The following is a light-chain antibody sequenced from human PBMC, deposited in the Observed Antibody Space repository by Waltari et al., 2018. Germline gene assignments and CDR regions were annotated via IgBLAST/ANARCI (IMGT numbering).Light chain of an antibody. V-gene: IGLV3-19*01. CDR1: SPRIYS. J-gene: IGLJ2*01. CDR2: GKN. CDR3: HSRDISGDVL. Sequence: SSELTQDTAVSVALGQTARITCQGDSPRIYSVSWFLQKPGQAPALVIYGKNSRPSGIPDRFSASSSGSTASLTIIGAQAEDEADYYCHSRDISGDVLIGGGTKLTVV.